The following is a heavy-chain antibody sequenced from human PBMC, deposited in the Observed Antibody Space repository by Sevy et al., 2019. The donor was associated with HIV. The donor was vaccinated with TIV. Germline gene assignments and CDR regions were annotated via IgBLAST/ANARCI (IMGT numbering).Heavy chain of an antibody. V-gene: IGHV4-4*07. CDR2: IYASGRS. CDR1: GASISSYY. Sequence: SETLSLTCTVSGASISSYYWSWIRQPAGKGLEWIGRIYASGRSIYNPSLKSRVTMSVDTSKSQFSLKLSSVTAADTAVYYCARDLALRESWFDPWGQGTLVTVSS. CDR3: ARDLALRESWFDP. J-gene: IGHJ5*02.